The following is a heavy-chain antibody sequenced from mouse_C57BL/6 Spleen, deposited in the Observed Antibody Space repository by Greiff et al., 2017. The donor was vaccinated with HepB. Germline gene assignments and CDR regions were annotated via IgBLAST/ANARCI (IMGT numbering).Heavy chain of an antibody. V-gene: IGHV5-17*01. J-gene: IGHJ2*01. CDR2: ISSGSSTI. D-gene: IGHD2-4*01. CDR1: GFTFSDYG. Sequence: EVKLVESGGGLVKPGGSLKLSCAASGFTFSDYGMHWVRQAPEKGLEWVAYISSGSSTIYYADTVKGRFTISRDNAKNTLFLQMTSLRSEDTAMYDCARYDYDGGYYFDYWGQGTTLTVSS. CDR3: ARYDYDGGYYFDY.